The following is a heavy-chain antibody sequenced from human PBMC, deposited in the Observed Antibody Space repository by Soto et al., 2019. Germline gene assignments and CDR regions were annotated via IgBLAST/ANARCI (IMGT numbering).Heavy chain of an antibody. CDR1: GYTFINFG. Sequence: VQLVQSGAEVKEPGASVKVTCKASGYTFINFGITWVRQAPGQGLGWVGWISTAKGFTTYGEKFQGRVTMTADTGPDTAYLGLRSLNSYDTAVYYFSKDLDFCTGGNCHPQWSFEYWGRCTLVTGPS. J-gene: IGHJ2*01. V-gene: IGHV1-18*01. CDR2: ISTAKGFT. CDR3: SKDLDFCTGGNCHPQWSFEY. D-gene: IGHD2-8*02.